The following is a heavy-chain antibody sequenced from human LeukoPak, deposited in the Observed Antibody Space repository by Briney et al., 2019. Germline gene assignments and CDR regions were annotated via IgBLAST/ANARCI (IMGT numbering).Heavy chain of an antibody. D-gene: IGHD3-16*01. CDR3: ARRWGGDYLDY. CDR1: GFTFSSYA. Sequence: GGSLRLSCAASGFTFSSYAMSWVRQAPGKGLEWVSVIYSGGSTYYADSVKGRFTISRDNSKNTLYLQMNSLRAEDTAVYYCARRWGGDYLDYWGQGTLVTVSS. J-gene: IGHJ4*02. V-gene: IGHV3-53*01. CDR2: IYSGGST.